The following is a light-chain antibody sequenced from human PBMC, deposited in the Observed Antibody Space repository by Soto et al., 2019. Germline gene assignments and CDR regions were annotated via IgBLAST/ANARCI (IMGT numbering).Light chain of an antibody. CDR1: QNIGSS. CDR3: QQYNVWWS. J-gene: IGKJ3*01. Sequence: TQSPAVLSVFPGDRATLSCRASQNIGSSLAWYQQKPGQAPRLLIFGSSTRASAVPDRFSGSGSGPDFNLTIISLQAEDVAVYFCQQYNVWWSFGPGTKVDIK. CDR2: GSS. V-gene: IGKV3-15*01.